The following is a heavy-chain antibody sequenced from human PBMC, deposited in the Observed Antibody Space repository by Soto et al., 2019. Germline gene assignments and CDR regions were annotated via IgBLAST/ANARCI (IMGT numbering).Heavy chain of an antibody. CDR1: GFTVSSNY. Sequence: GGSLRLSCAASGFTVSSNYMSWVRQAPGRGLEWVSIIYSGGSIYYADSVKGRFTISRDNSKNTLHLQMNSLRAEDTAVYYCARDTLLGTINGYYYYAMDVWSQGTTVTVSS. J-gene: IGHJ6*02. V-gene: IGHV3-66*01. D-gene: IGHD1-7*01. CDR3: ARDTLLGTINGYYYYAMDV. CDR2: IYSGGSI.